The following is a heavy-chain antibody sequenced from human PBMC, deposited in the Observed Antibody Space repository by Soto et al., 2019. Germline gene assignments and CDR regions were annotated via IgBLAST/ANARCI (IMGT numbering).Heavy chain of an antibody. Sequence: QVQLVESGGGVVQPGRSLRLSCAASGFTFSSYGMHWVRQAPGKGLEWVAVIWYDGSNKYYADSVKGRFTISRDNSKDTLYLQMSSLRAEDTAVYYCARAPPGYYNSGTYEDRPFYWGQGTLVTVSS. CDR2: IWYDGSNK. J-gene: IGHJ4*02. D-gene: IGHD3-10*01. CDR3: ARAPPGYYNSGTYEDRPFY. V-gene: IGHV3-33*01. CDR1: GFTFSSYG.